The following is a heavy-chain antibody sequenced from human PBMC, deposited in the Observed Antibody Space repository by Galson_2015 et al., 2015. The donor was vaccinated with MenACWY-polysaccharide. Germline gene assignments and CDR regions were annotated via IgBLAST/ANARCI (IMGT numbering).Heavy chain of an antibody. CDR2: VSASGAVT. CDR3: AKRAPMVTSLFYGMDV. CDR1: GFTFSSYT. Sequence: SLRLSCAASGFTFSSYTMSWVRQAPGKGLEWVSGVSASGAVTYYADSVKGRFTISRDNSKNTLYLQMNSLRAADTAVYYCAKRAPMVTSLFYGMDVWGQGTTVTVSS. D-gene: IGHD4/OR15-4a*01. V-gene: IGHV3-23*01. J-gene: IGHJ6*02.